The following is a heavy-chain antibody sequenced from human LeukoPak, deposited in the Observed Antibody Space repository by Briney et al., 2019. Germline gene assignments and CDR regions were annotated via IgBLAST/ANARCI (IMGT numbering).Heavy chain of an antibody. CDR2: INPNSGGT. D-gene: IGHD1-26*01. CDR3: ARLGATSEASY. CDR1: GYTFTCYY. Sequence: ASVKVSCKASGYTFTCYYMHWVRQAPGQGLEWMGWINPNSGGTNYAQKIQGRVTMTRDTSIGTAYMELSSLRSDDTAVYYCARLGATSEASYWGQGTLVTVSS. V-gene: IGHV1-2*02. J-gene: IGHJ4*02.